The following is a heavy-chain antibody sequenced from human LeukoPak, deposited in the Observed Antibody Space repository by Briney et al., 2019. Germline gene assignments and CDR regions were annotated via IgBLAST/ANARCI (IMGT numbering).Heavy chain of an antibody. D-gene: IGHD5-24*01. V-gene: IGHV3-48*01. CDR1: GFTFSSYS. Sequence: GGSLRLSCAASGFTFSSYSMNWVRQAPGKGLEWVSYISSSSTIYYADSVKGRFTISRDNAKNSLYLQMNSLRAEDTAVYYCAREDSGDGYKKWGQGTLVTVSS. J-gene: IGHJ4*02. CDR3: AREDSGDGYKK. CDR2: ISSSSTI.